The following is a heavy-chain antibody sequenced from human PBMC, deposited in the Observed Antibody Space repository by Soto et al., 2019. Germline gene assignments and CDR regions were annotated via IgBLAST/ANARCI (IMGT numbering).Heavy chain of an antibody. J-gene: IGHJ5*02. CDR3: VRDGTKTLRDWFDP. CDR2: IYATGTT. D-gene: IGHD1-1*01. CDR1: GASISGFY. V-gene: IGHV4-4*07. Sequence: SETLSLTCTVSGASISGFYWSWIRKSAGKGLEWIGRIYATGTTDYNPSLKSRVMMSVDTSKKQFSLKLRSVTAADTAVYYCVRDGTKTLRDWFDPWAQGISVTVSS.